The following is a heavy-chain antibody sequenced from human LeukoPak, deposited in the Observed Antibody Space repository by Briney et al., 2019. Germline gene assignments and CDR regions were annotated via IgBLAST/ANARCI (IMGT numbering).Heavy chain of an antibody. CDR1: GGTFSSYA. D-gene: IGHD5-24*01. Sequence: ASVKVSCKASGGTFSSYAISWVRQAPGQGLEWMGGIIPIFGTANYAQKFQGRVTITTDESTSTAYMELSSLRSEDTAVYYCARGARDGYNPSYYFDYWGQGTLVTVSS. CDR3: ARGARDGYNPSYYFDY. CDR2: IIPIFGTA. J-gene: IGHJ4*02. V-gene: IGHV1-69*05.